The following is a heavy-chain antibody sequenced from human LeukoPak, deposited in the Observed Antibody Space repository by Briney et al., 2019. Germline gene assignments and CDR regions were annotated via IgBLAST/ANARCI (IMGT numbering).Heavy chain of an antibody. CDR2: INPSGGST. D-gene: IGHD2-15*01. CDR1: GYTFTGYY. J-gene: IGHJ4*02. V-gene: IGHV1-46*01. Sequence: ASVKVFCKASGYTFTGYYMHWVRQAPGQGLEWMGIINPSGGSTSYAQKFQGRVTMTRDTSTSTVYMELSSLRSEDTAVYYCARVVVGYYFDYWGQGTLVTVSS. CDR3: ARVVVGYYFDY.